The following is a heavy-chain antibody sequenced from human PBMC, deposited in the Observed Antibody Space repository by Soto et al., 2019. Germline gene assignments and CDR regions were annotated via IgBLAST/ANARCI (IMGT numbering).Heavy chain of an antibody. J-gene: IGHJ2*01. CDR1: GFTFSSYG. D-gene: IGHD1-26*01. CDR2: ISCDGSNK. V-gene: IGHV3-30*18. Sequence: QVQLVESGGGVVQPGRSLRLSCAASGFTFSSYGMHWVRQAPGKGLEWVAVISCDGSNKYYADSVKGRFTISRDNSKKTLHLQMNSLRAEGTAVYYCAKGGGPLGADWYFDLWGRGTLVTVSS. CDR3: AKGGGPLGADWYFDL.